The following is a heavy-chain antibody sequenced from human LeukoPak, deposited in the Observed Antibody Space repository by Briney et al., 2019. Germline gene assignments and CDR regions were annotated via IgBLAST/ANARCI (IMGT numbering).Heavy chain of an antibody. Sequence: GESLKISCKGSGYIFTSYWIGWVRQMPGKGLEWMGIIYPGDSDTRYSPSFQGQVTISADKSISTAYLQWSSRKASDTAMYYCARREIAAAGDWFDPWGQGTLVPVSS. CDR2: IYPGDSDT. CDR3: ARREIAAAGDWFDP. D-gene: IGHD6-13*01. CDR1: GYIFTSYW. J-gene: IGHJ5*02. V-gene: IGHV5-51*01.